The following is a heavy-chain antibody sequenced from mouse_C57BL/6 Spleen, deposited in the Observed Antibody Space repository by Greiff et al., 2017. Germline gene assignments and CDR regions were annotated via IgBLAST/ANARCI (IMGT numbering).Heavy chain of an antibody. CDR1: GFTFSSYA. CDR2: ISDGGSYT. D-gene: IGHD2-3*01. CDR3: ARDDGYWCAY. J-gene: IGHJ3*01. Sequence: EVKLVESGGGLVKPGGSLKLSCAASGFTFSSYAMSWVRQTPEKRLEWVATISDGGSYTYYPDNVQGRFTISRDNAKNNLYLQMSHLKSEDTAMYYCARDDGYWCAYWGQGTLVTVAA. V-gene: IGHV5-4*01.